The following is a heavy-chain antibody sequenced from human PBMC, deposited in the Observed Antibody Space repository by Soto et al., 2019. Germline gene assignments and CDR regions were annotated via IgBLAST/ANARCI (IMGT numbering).Heavy chain of an antibody. Sequence: QVQLRESGPGLVKASETLSLTCTVSGGSISGYHWSWIRQTPGKGLEWIGKIYPSGSTDYNPSLNSPVIISADTYTNQVSLKLSPVTAADTAIYYCARLLGTAVFDHWGQGTLVTVSS. CDR2: IYPSGST. CDR3: ARLLGTAVFDH. J-gene: IGHJ4*02. V-gene: IGHV4-4*09. CDR1: GGSISGYH. D-gene: IGHD2-21*02.